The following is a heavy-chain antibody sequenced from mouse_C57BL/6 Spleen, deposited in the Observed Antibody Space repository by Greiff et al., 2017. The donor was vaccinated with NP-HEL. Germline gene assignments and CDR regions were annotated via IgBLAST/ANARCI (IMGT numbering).Heavy chain of an antibody. CDR3: AIAIYYDYDEAWFAY. CDR1: GYTFTSYW. J-gene: IGHJ3*01. Sequence: QVQLKQPGAELVKPGASVKVSCKASGYTFTSYWMHWVKQRPGQGLEWIGRIHPSDSDTNYNQKFKGKATLTVDKSSSTAYMQLSSLTSEDSAVYYCAIAIYYDYDEAWFAYWGQGTLVTVSA. D-gene: IGHD2-4*01. V-gene: IGHV1-74*01. CDR2: IHPSDSDT.